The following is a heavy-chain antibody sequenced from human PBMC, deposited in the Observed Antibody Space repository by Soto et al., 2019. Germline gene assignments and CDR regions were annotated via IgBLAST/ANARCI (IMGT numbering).Heavy chain of an antibody. CDR1: GGTFSSYS. D-gene: IGHD6-13*01. CDR3: ARGKGSHLNWFDP. V-gene: IGHV1-69*13. CDR2: IIPIFGTA. J-gene: IGHJ5*02. Sequence: GASVKVSCKASGGTFSSYSISWVRQAPGQGLEWMGGIIPIFGTANYAQKFQGRVTITADESTSTAYMELSSLRSEDTAVYYCARGKGSHLNWFDPWGQGTLVTVSS.